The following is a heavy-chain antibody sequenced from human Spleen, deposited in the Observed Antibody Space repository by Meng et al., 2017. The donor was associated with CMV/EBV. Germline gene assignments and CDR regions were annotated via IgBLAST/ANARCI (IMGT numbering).Heavy chain of an antibody. CDR3: AKDTSKIGSQYYFDY. V-gene: IGHV3-23*01. J-gene: IGHJ4*02. Sequence: GGSLRLSCSASGFTFSSAMSWVRQAPGKGLEWVSGINGNGGNTHYAESVKGRFTISRDNSKKTLYLQMSSLRAEDTAVYYCAKDTSKIGSQYYFDYWGQGTLVTVSS. CDR1: GFTFSSA. CDR2: INGNGGNT. D-gene: IGHD3-10*01.